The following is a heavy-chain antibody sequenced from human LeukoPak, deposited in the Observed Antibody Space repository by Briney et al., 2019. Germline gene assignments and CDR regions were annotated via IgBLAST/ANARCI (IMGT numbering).Heavy chain of an antibody. D-gene: IGHD6-19*01. CDR3: ARETSGWYYFDY. Sequence: GTLPLTWTASGCSISSYYRSWIRQPPGKGLEWIGYIYNSGSTNYNPSLKIRVTISVDTSKNQFTLKLSSVTAADTDVYYCARETSGWYYFDYWGQGTLVTVSS. CDR1: GCSISSYY. CDR2: IYNSGST. V-gene: IGHV4-59*01. J-gene: IGHJ4*02.